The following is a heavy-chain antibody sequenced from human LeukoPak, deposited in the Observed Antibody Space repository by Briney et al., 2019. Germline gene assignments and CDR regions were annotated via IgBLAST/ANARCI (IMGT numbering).Heavy chain of an antibody. CDR1: GASVSSASY. CDR3: ARSRAFNSGAFDP. V-gene: IGHV4-61*01. J-gene: IGHJ5*02. D-gene: IGHD1-26*01. CDR2: IYNGVNT. Sequence: SETLSLTCTVSGASVSSASYWTWIRQPPGKGVEWIAHIYNGVNTNYNPSLKSRVTISVDTSKNQFSLRLNSVTAADMAVYYCARSRAFNSGAFDPWGQGSLVTVSS.